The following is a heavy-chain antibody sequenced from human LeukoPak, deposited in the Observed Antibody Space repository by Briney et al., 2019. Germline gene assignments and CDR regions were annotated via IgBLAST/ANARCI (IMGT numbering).Heavy chain of an antibody. V-gene: IGHV3-48*01. D-gene: IGHD4-17*01. CDR3: APNSPGTVYGFLDY. CDR2: ISSSSSTI. CDR1: GFAFSSYS. Sequence: PGGSLRLSCAASGFAFSSYSMNWVRQAPGKGLEWVSYISSSSSTIYYADSVKGRFTISRDNAKNSLYLQMNSLRAEDTAVYYCAPNSPGTVYGFLDYWGQGTLVTVSS. J-gene: IGHJ4*02.